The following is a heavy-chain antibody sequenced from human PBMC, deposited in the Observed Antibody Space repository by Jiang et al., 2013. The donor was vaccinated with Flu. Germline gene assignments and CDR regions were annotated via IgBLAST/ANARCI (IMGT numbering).Heavy chain of an antibody. J-gene: IGHJ5*02. D-gene: IGHD3-22*01. Sequence: SIYHSGSTYYNPSLKSRVTISVDTSKNQFSLKLSSVTAADTAVYYCARVLTTYYYDSSGYQNWFDPWGQGTLVTVSS. CDR2: IYHSGST. CDR3: ARVLTTYYYDSSGYQNWFDP. V-gene: IGHV4-38-2*02.